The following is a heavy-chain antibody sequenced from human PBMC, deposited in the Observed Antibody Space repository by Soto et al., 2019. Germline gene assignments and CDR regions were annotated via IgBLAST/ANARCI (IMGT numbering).Heavy chain of an antibody. D-gene: IGHD3-9*01. V-gene: IGHV4-38-2*02. CDR1: GYSIYSGYY. CDR3: ARDSTLTHQEGCDY. Sequence: PSATQALTCAVSGYSIYSGYYWDWIRQPPGKGLEWIGSIYDSGSTYYNPSLKSRVTISVDTSKNQFSLNLSSVTAADTAVYYCARDSTLTHQEGCDYWGQGTLVTVSS. CDR2: IYDSGST. J-gene: IGHJ4*02.